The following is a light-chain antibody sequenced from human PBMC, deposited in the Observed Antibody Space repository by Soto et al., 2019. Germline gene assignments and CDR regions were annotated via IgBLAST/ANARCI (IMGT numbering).Light chain of an antibody. CDR1: SSNIGAGYD. J-gene: IGLJ2*01. CDR2: GNS. CDR3: KSYDRSLSGSVV. Sequence: QSVLTQPPSVSGAPGQRVTISCTGSSSNIGAGYDVHWYQQLPGTAPKLLIYGNSNRPSGVPDRFSGSKSGTSASLAITGLQAEDEADYYCKSYDRSLSGSVVFAEGPSSPS. V-gene: IGLV1-40*01.